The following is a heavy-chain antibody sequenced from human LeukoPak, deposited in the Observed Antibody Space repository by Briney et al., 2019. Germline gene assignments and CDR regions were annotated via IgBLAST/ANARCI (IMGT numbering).Heavy chain of an antibody. CDR3: AKDILSEQWHDAFDI. Sequence: GGSLRLSCAASGFIIDDYAMYWVRQAPGKGLEWVSLISGDGGSTYYADSVKGRFTISRDNSKNSLFLQMNSLRTEDTALYYCAKDILSEQWHDAFDIWGQGTMVTVSS. D-gene: IGHD6-19*01. J-gene: IGHJ3*02. V-gene: IGHV3-43*02. CDR2: ISGDGGST. CDR1: GFIIDDYA.